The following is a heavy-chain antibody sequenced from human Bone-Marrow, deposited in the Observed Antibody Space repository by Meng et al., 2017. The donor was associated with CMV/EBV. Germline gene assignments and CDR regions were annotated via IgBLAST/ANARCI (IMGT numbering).Heavy chain of an antibody. CDR3: ARDRTQYYDFWSGYHPIPLGMDV. Sequence: GESLKISCAASGFTFSSYDMHWVRQATGKGLEWVSAIGTAGDTYYPGSVKGRFTISRENAKNSLYLQMNSLRAEDTAVYYCARDRTQYYDFWSGYHPIPLGMDVWGQGTKVTVSS. D-gene: IGHD3-3*01. V-gene: IGHV3-13*01. J-gene: IGHJ6*02. CDR1: GFTFSSYD. CDR2: IGTAGDT.